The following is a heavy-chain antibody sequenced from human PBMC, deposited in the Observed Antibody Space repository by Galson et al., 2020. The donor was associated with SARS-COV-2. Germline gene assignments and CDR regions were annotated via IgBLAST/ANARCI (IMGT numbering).Heavy chain of an antibody. J-gene: IGHJ4*02. CDR3: ARGFDY. CDR2: ITYSGRT. V-gene: IGHV4-59*13. Sequence: SQTLPLTCTVSGGSISSYYWSWLRQHPGKGLEWIGYITYSGRTNYDPSLKSRVTISVDTPKNQFSLKLSAVTPADTAVYYGARGFDYWGQGTLVTV. CDR1: GGSISSYY.